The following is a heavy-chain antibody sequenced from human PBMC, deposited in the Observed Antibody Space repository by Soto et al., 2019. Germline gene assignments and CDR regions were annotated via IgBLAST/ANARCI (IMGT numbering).Heavy chain of an antibody. CDR3: ARDTWDDGYTKRRYFDY. J-gene: IGHJ4*02. V-gene: IGHV1-69*13. CDR1: GGTFSSHA. Sequence: GASVKVSCKASGGTFSSHAISWVRQAPGQGLEWMGGIIPIFGTANYAQKFQGRVTITADESTSTAYMGLSSLRSEDTAVYYCARDTWDDGYTKRRYFDYWGQGTLVTVS. D-gene: IGHD5-12*01. CDR2: IIPIFGTA.